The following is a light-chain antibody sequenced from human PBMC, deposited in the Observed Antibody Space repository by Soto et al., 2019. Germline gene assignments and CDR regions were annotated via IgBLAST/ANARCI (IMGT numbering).Light chain of an antibody. CDR2: DAS. Sequence: DIPLTQSPSSLSASVGDRVTITCQASQDINNYVIWYQQKPGKAPKFLIYDASNVEAGVPSRFSGSGSGTDFSFTISSLQPEDFATYYCQQYDTFPPTFGQGTKL. CDR3: QQYDTFPPT. J-gene: IGKJ2*01. CDR1: QDINNY. V-gene: IGKV1-33*01.